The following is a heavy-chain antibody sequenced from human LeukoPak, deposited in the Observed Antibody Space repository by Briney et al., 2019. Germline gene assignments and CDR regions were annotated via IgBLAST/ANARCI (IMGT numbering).Heavy chain of an antibody. J-gene: IGHJ5*02. D-gene: IGHD6-19*01. Sequence: SETLSLTCTVSGGSISSGDYYWSWIRQPPGKGLEWIGIIYYSGSTYYNPSLKSRVTISVDTSKNQFSLKLSSVTAADTAVFYCARESYGSGWYTNWFDPWGQGTLVTVSS. CDR3: ARESYGSGWYTNWFDP. CDR2: IYYSGST. V-gene: IGHV4-39*07. CDR1: GGSISSGDYY.